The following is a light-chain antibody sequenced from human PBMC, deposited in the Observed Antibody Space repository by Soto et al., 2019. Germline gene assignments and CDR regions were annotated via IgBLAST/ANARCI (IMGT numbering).Light chain of an antibody. J-gene: IGKJ1*01. V-gene: IGKV3-20*01. CDR3: QQYGRTSWT. Sequence: EIVLTQSPCTLSLSPGEGATLSCRARKSVSTNFFDCYQQKPVQDPRLLIYGASARATGIPDRFSGSGSGTDFTLTISRLEPEDFAVYYCQQYGRTSWTFGQGTKVEIK. CDR1: KSVSTNF. CDR2: GAS.